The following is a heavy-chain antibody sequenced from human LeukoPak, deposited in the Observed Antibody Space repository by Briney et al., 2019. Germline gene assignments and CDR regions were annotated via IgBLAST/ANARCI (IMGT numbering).Heavy chain of an antibody. V-gene: IGHV3-30-3*01. J-gene: IGHJ3*02. Sequence: PGGSLRLSCAASGFTFSNYAMHWVRQAPGKGLEWVTVISYDGSTKYYADSVKGRFTVSRDNSKNTLYLQMNSLRAEDTAVYYCARRPQYYSTSRRVYFDIWGQGTMVTVSS. D-gene: IGHD6-6*01. CDR2: ISYDGSTK. CDR3: ARRPQYYSTSRRVYFDI. CDR1: GFTFSNYA.